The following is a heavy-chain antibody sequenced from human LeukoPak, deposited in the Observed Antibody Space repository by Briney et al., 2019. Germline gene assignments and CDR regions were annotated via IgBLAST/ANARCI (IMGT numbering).Heavy chain of an antibody. CDR2: MNPGSGDT. D-gene: IGHD2/OR15-2a*01. Sequence: RASVKVSCKTSGFTFTTHDINWVRQATGKGLEWMGWMNPGSGDTGYEQRFQGRVTMTRDTSISTAYMELSSLRSEDAAVYYCARGLGPYSTTWYPPLRYWGQGTLVTVYS. J-gene: IGHJ4*02. V-gene: IGHV1-8*01. CDR1: GFTFTTHD. CDR3: ARGLGPYSTTWYPPLRY.